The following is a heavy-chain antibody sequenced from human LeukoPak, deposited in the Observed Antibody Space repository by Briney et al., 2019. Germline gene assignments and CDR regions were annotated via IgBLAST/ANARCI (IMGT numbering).Heavy chain of an antibody. Sequence: SGPALVKPTQTLTLTCTFPGFSLSTSGMCVSWIRQPPGKALEWLARIDWDDDKYYSTSLKTRLTISKDTSKNQVVLTMTNMDPVDTATYYCARIKAGITIFGVVTDYYMDVWGKGTTVTVSS. CDR3: ARIKAGITIFGVVTDYYMDV. J-gene: IGHJ6*03. CDR1: GFSLSTSGMC. CDR2: IDWDDDK. D-gene: IGHD3-3*01. V-gene: IGHV2-70*11.